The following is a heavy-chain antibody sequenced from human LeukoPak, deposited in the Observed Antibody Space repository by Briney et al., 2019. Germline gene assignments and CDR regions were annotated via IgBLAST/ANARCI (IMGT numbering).Heavy chain of an antibody. D-gene: IGHD6-13*01. V-gene: IGHV3-30*03. CDR2: ISYDGSNK. CDR3: ARDAAAADFKGTYYGMDV. CDR1: GFTFSSYG. J-gene: IGHJ6*02. Sequence: GGSLRLSCAASGFTFSSYGMHWVRQAPGKGLEWVAVISYDGSNKYYADSVKGRFTISRDNSKNTLYLQMNSLRAEDTAVYYCARDAAAADFKGTYYGMDVWGQGTTVTVSS.